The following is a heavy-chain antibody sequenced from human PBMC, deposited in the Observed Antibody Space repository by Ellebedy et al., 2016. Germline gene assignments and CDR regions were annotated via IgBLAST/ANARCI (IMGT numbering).Heavy chain of an antibody. V-gene: IGHV3-53*01. CDR1: GLIVSGNF. J-gene: IGHJ4*02. Sequence: GGSLRLSCAASGLIVSGNFMSWVRQAPGKRLEWVSAIHGSGSTYYADSVKGRFTISRDNSKTTLFLQMNSLRAEDTAVYYCARVSVAGRGDTDLDYWGQGTLVTVSS. CDR2: IHGSGST. D-gene: IGHD6-19*01. CDR3: ARVSVAGRGDTDLDY.